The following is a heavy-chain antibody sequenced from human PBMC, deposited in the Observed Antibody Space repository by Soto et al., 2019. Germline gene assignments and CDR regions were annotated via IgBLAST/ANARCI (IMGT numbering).Heavy chain of an antibody. CDR2: ISGSGGST. CDR1: GFTFSSYA. CDR3: ARAGLRAEYFQH. D-gene: IGHD4-17*01. Sequence: PGGSLRLSCAASGFTFSSYAMSWVRQAPGKGLVWVSAISGSGGSTYYADSVKGRFTISRDNAKNTLYLQMNSLRAEDTAVYYWARAGLRAEYFQHWGQGTLVTVSS. V-gene: IGHV3-23*01. J-gene: IGHJ1*01.